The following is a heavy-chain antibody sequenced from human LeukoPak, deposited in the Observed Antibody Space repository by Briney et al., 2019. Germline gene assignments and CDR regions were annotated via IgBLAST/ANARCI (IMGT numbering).Heavy chain of an antibody. CDR2: MKPDGSEI. CDR1: GFTFTTYW. V-gene: IGHV3-7*01. CDR3: ASFLKT. J-gene: IGHJ4*02. Sequence: PGGSLRLSCAASGFTFTTYWVSWVRQAPGKGLEWVANMKPDGSEIFYVDSVKGRFTISRDNAKNSVYLQMNSLRAEDTAVYYCASFLKTWGQGTLVTVSS.